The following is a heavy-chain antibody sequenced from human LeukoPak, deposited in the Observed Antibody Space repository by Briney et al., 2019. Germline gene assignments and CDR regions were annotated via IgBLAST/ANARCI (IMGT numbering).Heavy chain of an antibody. D-gene: IGHD5-24*01. CDR1: GFTFSHYG. Sequence: GGSLRLPCAASGFTFSHYGMHWVRQAPNKWLEGVAFIRFDEYNEYYVDSVKGRFTISRDNSKNTLHLLMNSLRAEDTAAYFCANAPPGDGYKQYNYYYYMAVWGKGTTVTISS. J-gene: IGHJ6*03. V-gene: IGHV3-30*02. CDR3: ANAPPGDGYKQYNYYYYMAV. CDR2: IRFDEYNE.